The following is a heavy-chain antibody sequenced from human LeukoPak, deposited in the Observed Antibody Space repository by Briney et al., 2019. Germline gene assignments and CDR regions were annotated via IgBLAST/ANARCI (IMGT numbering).Heavy chain of an antibody. CDR1: GFTFSSYA. D-gene: IGHD2-2*01. CDR2: ISGSGGST. V-gene: IGHV3-23*01. J-gene: IGHJ3*02. CDR3: ARDQVGILVVPLGLRQSYKHDAFDI. Sequence: GGSLRLSCAASGFTFSSYAMSWVRQAPGKGLEWVSAISGSGGSTYYADSVKGRFTISRDNSKNTLYLQMDSLRPDDTALYYCARDQVGILVVPLGLRQSYKHDAFDIWGQGTMVTVSS.